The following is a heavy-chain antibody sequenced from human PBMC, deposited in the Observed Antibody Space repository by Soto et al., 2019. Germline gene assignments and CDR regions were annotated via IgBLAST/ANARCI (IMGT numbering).Heavy chain of an antibody. Sequence: ASVKVSCKASGYTFTSYGISWVLQAPGQGLEWMGWISAYNGNTNYAQKLQGRVTMTTDTSTSTAYMELRSLRSDDTAVYYCARVPQTLGPPSCFDPWGQGTLVTSPQ. D-gene: IGHD7-27*01. CDR2: ISAYNGNT. CDR3: ARVPQTLGPPSCFDP. CDR1: GYTFTSYG. J-gene: IGHJ5*02. V-gene: IGHV1-18*01.